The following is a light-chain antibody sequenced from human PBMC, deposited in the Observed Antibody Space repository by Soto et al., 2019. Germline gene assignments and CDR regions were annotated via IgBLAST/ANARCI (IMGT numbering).Light chain of an antibody. Sequence: EIVMTQSPATLSVSPGERATLSCRASQSVSSNLAWYQQKPGQAPRLLIYGASTRATGIPARFSGSGSGTEFILTISILQSEDFAVYDCQQYNNWPPLTFGGGTKVEIK. V-gene: IGKV3-15*01. CDR2: GAS. CDR1: QSVSSN. J-gene: IGKJ4*01. CDR3: QQYNNWPPLT.